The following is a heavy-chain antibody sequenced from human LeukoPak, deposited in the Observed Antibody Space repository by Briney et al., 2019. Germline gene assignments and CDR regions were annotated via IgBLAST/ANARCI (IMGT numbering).Heavy chain of an antibody. J-gene: IGHJ4*02. CDR2: IDPSDSYT. CDR1: GYSFTSYW. D-gene: IGHD3-10*01. CDR3: ARLYNGSGSQTGADY. Sequence: GESLRISCKGSGYSFTSYWISWVRQMPGKGLEWMGRIDPSDSYTNYSPSFQGHVTISADKSISTAYLQWSSLKASDTAMYYCARLYNGSGSQTGADYWGQGTLVTVSS. V-gene: IGHV5-10-1*01.